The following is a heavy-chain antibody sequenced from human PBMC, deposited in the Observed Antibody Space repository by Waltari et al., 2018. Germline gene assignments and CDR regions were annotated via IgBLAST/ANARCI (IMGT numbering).Heavy chain of an antibody. J-gene: IGHJ4*02. D-gene: IGHD1-26*01. CDR1: GLPFDDYA. Sequence: EVQLVESGGGLVQPGRSLRLSCAACGLPFDDYAMHWVRQAPGKGLEWVSGISWNSGNIGYADSVKGRFTISRDNAKNSLYLQMNSLRTGDTALYYCAKGHSGSYGLDSWGQGTLVTVSP. V-gene: IGHV3-9*01. CDR2: ISWNSGNI. CDR3: AKGHSGSYGLDS.